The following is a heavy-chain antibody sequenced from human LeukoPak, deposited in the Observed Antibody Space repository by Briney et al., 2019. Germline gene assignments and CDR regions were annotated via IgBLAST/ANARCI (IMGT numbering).Heavy chain of an antibody. Sequence: SETLSLTCTVSGGSISSSSYYWGWIRQPPGKGLEGIGSIYYGGSTNYNPSLKSRVTISVDTSKNQFSLKLSSVTAADTAVYYCARVPRYCGGDCLGPYDAFDIWGQGTMVTVSS. CDR3: ARVPRYCGGDCLGPYDAFDI. V-gene: IGHV4-39*07. CDR1: GGSISSSSYY. CDR2: IYYGGST. J-gene: IGHJ3*02. D-gene: IGHD2-21*02.